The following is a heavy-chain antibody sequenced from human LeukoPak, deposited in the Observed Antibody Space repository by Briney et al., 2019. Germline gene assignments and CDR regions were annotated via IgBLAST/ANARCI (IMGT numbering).Heavy chain of an antibody. D-gene: IGHD1-1*01. CDR3: AKDLEGPPAGAFDI. J-gene: IGHJ3*02. CDR2: ISGSGGST. V-gene: IGHV3-23*01. CDR1: GFTFSSYA. Sequence: GGSLRLSRAASGFTFSSYAMSWVRQAPGKGLEWVSAISGSGGSTYYADSVKGRSTISRDNSKNTLYLQMNSLRAEDTAVYYCAKDLEGPPAGAFDIWGQGTMVTVSS.